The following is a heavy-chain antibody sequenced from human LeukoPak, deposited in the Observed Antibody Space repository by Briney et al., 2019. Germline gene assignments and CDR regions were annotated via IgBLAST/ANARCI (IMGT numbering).Heavy chain of an antibody. CDR2: INPSGGST. J-gene: IGHJ4*02. D-gene: IGHD6-19*01. V-gene: IGHV1-46*01. CDR3: ATRGGYSSGWAY. CDR1: GYSFTSYH. Sequence: ASVKVSCKASGYSFTSYHMHWVRQAPGQGLEWMGIINPSGGSTSYAQKFQGRVTMTRDTSTSTVYMELSSLRSEDTAVFYCATRGGYSSGWAYWGQGTLVTVSS.